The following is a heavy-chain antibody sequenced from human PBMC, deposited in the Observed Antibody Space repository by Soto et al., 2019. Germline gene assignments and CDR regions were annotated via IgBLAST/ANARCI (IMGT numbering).Heavy chain of an antibody. Sequence: SSYAISWVRQAPGQGLEWMGGIIPIFGTANYAQKFQGRVTITADESTSTAYMELSSLRSEDTAVYYCARIYSFTYYYDSSGSVKAFDIWGQGTMVTVSS. V-gene: IGHV1-69*01. CDR2: IIPIFGTA. D-gene: IGHD3-22*01. CDR3: ARIYSFTYYYDSSGSVKAFDI. CDR1: SSYA. J-gene: IGHJ3*02.